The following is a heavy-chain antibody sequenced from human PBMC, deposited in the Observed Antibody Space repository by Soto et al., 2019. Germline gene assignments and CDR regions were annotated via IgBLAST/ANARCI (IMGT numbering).Heavy chain of an antibody. CDR2: ITPYNGNT. Sequence: QVQLVQSGPEVKKPGASVKVSCRASGYTFSTHGLSWVRQAPGQGLEWMGWITPYNGNTNYEQKLRGRLTMTTDTSTNTGYMEVRSLRSADTAVYYCARFRDCTGSTCDPSFGFDLWGPGTVVTVSS. D-gene: IGHD2-8*02. CDR3: ARFRDCTGSTCDPSFGFDL. V-gene: IGHV1-18*01. J-gene: IGHJ3*01. CDR1: GYTFSTHG.